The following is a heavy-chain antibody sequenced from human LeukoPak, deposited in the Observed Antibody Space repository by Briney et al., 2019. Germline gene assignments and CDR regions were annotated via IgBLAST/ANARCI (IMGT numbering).Heavy chain of an antibody. J-gene: IGHJ4*02. D-gene: IGHD2-2*01. CDR3: AKERGGYCSSTSCYVLDY. CDR1: GFTFSSYE. Sequence: GGSLRLSCAASGFTFSSYEMNWVRQAPWKGLEWVSYISSSGSTIYYADSVKGRFAISRDNSKNTLYLQMNSLREEDTAVYYCAKERGGYCSSTSCYVLDYWGQGTLVTVSS. V-gene: IGHV3-48*03. CDR2: ISSSGSTI.